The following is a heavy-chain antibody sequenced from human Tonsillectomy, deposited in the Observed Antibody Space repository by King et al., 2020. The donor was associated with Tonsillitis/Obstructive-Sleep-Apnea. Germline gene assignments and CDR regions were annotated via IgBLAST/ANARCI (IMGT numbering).Heavy chain of an antibody. Sequence: QLQESGPGLVKPSETLSLTCTVSGGSISSYYWSWIRQPPGKGLEWIGYIFYSGSTNYNPSLKSRVTIAVDTSKNQFSLKLTSVTAADTALYYCAGTYSSSWSTFDYWGQGTLVTVSS. CDR2: IFYSGST. CDR1: GGSISSYY. D-gene: IGHD6-13*01. J-gene: IGHJ4*02. V-gene: IGHV4-59*08. CDR3: AGTYSSSWSTFDY.